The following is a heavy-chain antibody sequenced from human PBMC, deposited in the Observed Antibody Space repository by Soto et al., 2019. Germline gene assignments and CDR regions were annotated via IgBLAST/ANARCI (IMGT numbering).Heavy chain of an antibody. J-gene: IGHJ1*01. V-gene: IGHV1-69*13. Sequence: SVKVSCKASGGTFSSYAISWVRQAPGQGLEWMGGIIPIFGTANYAQKFQGRVTITADESTSTAYMELSSLRSEDTAVYYCARRNIAPAGYAEYFQHWGQGTLVTVSS. CDR1: GGTFSSYA. CDR3: ARRNIAPAGYAEYFQH. D-gene: IGHD6-13*01. CDR2: IIPIFGTA.